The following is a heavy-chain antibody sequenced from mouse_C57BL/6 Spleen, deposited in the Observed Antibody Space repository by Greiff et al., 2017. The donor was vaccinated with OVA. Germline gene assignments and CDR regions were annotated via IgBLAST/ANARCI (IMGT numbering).Heavy chain of an antibody. CDR1: GYSFTGYY. J-gene: IGHJ2*01. CDR3: ARRGSSGYGFDY. D-gene: IGHD3-2*02. CDR2: INPSTGGT. V-gene: IGHV1-42*01. Sequence: VQLQQSGPELVKPGASVKISCKASGYSFTGYYMNWVKQSPEKSLEWIGEINPSTGGTTYNQKFKAKATLTVDKSSSTAYMQLKSLTSEDSAVYYCARRGSSGYGFDYWGQGTTLTVSS.